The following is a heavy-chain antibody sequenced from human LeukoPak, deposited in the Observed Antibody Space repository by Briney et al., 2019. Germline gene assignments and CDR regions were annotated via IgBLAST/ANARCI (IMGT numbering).Heavy chain of an antibody. J-gene: IGHJ3*02. V-gene: IGHV1-2*06. D-gene: IGHD3-22*01. Sequence: ASVKVSCKASGYTFTGYYMHWVRQAPGQGLEWMGRINPNSGGTNYAQKFQGRVTMTRDTSISTAYMELSRLRSDDTAVYYCASTMIVVVNAFDTWGQGTMVTVSS. CDR1: GYTFTGYY. CDR3: ASTMIVVVNAFDT. CDR2: INPNSGGT.